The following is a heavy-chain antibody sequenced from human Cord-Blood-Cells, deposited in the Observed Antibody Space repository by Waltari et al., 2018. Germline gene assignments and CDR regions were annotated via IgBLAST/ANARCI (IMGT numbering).Heavy chain of an antibody. CDR1: GYSFTIYW. J-gene: IGHJ4*02. Sequence: EVQLVQSGAEVKKPGESLKISCKGSGYSFTIYWIGGVRQIPGKGLEWMGIIYPGDSDTRYSPSFQGQVTIAADKSISTAYLQWSSLKASDTAMYYCARPAAGTPHLFDYWGQGTLVTVSS. CDR2: IYPGDSDT. V-gene: IGHV5-51*01. CDR3: ARPAAGTPHLFDY. D-gene: IGHD6-13*01.